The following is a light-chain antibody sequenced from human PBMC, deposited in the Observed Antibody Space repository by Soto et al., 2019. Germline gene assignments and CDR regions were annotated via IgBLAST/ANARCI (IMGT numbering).Light chain of an antibody. CDR2: DVS. CDR3: SSYTSSSTLVV. CDR1: SSDVGDYNY. Sequence: QSALTQPASVSGSPGQSITISCTGTSSDVGDYNYVSWYQQHPGKAPKLMIYDVSNRPSGVSNRFSGSKSGNTASLTISGRQAEDEAAYYCSSYTSSSTLVVFGTGTQLTVL. V-gene: IGLV2-14*01. J-gene: IGLJ1*01.